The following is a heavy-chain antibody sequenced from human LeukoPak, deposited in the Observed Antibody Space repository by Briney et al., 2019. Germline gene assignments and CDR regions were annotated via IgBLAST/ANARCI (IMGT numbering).Heavy chain of an antibody. CDR3: ARDSGYSSSWAVRY. CDR2: INSDGSST. Sequence: GGSLRLSCAAPGFTFSSYWMHWVRQAPGKGLVWVSRINSDGSSTSYADSVKGRFTISRDNAKNTLYLQMNSPRAEDTAVYYRARDSGYSSSWAVRYWGQGTLVTVSS. D-gene: IGHD6-13*01. J-gene: IGHJ4*02. V-gene: IGHV3-74*01. CDR1: GFTFSSYW.